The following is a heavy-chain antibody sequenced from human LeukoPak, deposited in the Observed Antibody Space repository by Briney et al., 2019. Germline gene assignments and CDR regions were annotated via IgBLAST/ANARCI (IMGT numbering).Heavy chain of an antibody. Sequence: PSETLSLTCTVSGGSINSGSFFWSWIRQPAGKGLEWIGRIYTSGSTNYNPSLKSRVTISVDTSKNQFSLKLSSVTAADTAVYYCARVGFGVLSPGYMDVWGKGTTVTVSS. V-gene: IGHV4-61*02. CDR3: ARVGFGVLSPGYMDV. CDR2: IYTSGST. CDR1: GGSINSGSFF. J-gene: IGHJ6*03. D-gene: IGHD3-3*01.